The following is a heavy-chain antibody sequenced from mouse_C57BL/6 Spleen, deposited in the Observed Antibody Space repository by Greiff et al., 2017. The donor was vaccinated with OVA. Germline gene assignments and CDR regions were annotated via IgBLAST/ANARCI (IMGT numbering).Heavy chain of an antibody. V-gene: IGHV5-4*01. J-gene: IGHJ2*01. CDR2: ISDGGSYT. CDR1: GFTFSSYA. D-gene: IGHD4-1*01. CDR3: AREVLTGTLFFDY. Sequence: EVMLVESGGGLVKPGGSLKLSCAASGFTFSSYAMSWVRQTPEKRLEWVATISDGGSYTYYPDNVKGRFTIYRDNAKNNLYLQMRHLKSDDTAMYYCAREVLTGTLFFDYWGQGTTLTVSS.